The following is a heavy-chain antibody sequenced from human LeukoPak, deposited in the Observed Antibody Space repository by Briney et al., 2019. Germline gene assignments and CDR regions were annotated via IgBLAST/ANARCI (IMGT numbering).Heavy chain of an antibody. J-gene: IGHJ4*02. CDR2: IIPILNIA. V-gene: IGHV1-69*04. CDR3: ARDLGQTSQFDY. D-gene: IGHD2-2*01. Sequence: GASVKVSCKASGGTFSSYAINWVRQAPGQGLEWMGKIIPILNIAHYAQNFQGRVTMTRDTSTSTLYMELSSLRSEDTAVYYCARDLGQTSQFDYWGQGTLVTVSS. CDR1: GGTFSSYA.